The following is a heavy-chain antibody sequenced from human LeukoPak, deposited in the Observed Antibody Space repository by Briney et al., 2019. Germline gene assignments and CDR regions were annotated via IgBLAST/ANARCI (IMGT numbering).Heavy chain of an antibody. V-gene: IGHV3-74*01. J-gene: IGHJ4*02. CDR1: GFTFSSYW. D-gene: IGHD6-19*01. CDR3: ARAIAVAGTSTPPGDY. Sequence: GGSLRLSCAASGFTFSSYWMHWVRQAPGKGLVWVSRINSDGTSTSYADSVKGRFTISRDNAKNSLYLQMNSLRAEDTAVYYCARAIAVAGTSTPPGDYWGQGTLVTVSS. CDR2: INSDGTST.